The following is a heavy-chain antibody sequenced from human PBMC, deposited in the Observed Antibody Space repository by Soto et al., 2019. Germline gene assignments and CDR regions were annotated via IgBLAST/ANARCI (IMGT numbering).Heavy chain of an antibody. D-gene: IGHD2-8*02. CDR1: GGSFSGYY. J-gene: IGHJ4*02. CDR3: ARDKITGLFDY. Sequence: TSETLSLTCAVYGGSFSGYYWTWIRQPPGTGLEWIGEINHSGSTNYNPSLKSRVTISVDTSKNQFSLKLTSVTAADTALYYCARDKITGLFDYCGQGTLVTVSS. CDR2: INHSGST. V-gene: IGHV4-34*01.